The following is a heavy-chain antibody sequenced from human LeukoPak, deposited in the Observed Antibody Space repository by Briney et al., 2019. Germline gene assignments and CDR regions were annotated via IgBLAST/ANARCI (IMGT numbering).Heavy chain of an antibody. CDR2: INPNSGGT. J-gene: IGHJ6*03. V-gene: IGHV1-2*02. CDR1: GYTFTGYY. D-gene: IGHD3-10*01. CDR3: ARGSGYYGSGSYPRYYMDV. Sequence: ASVKVSCKASGYTFTGYYMRWVRQAPGQGLEWMGWINPNSGGTNYAQKFQGRVTMTRDTSISTAYMGLSRLRSDDTAVYYCARGSGYYGSGSYPRYYMDVWGKGTTVTVSS.